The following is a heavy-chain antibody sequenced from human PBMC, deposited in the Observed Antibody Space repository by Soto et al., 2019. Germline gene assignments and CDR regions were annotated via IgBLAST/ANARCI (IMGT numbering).Heavy chain of an antibody. D-gene: IGHD6-19*01. CDR1: GGSINSSSYF. CDR2: IYYSGST. J-gene: IGHJ5*02. Sequence: PSETLSLTCSVSGGSINSSSYFWGWVRQPPGKGLEWIGSIYYSGSTYYNPSLRSRVTISVDTSKNQFSLKLSSVTAADAAVFYCARHYSSGSRNWFDPWGQGTLVTVSS. CDR3: ARHYSSGSRNWFDP. V-gene: IGHV4-39*01.